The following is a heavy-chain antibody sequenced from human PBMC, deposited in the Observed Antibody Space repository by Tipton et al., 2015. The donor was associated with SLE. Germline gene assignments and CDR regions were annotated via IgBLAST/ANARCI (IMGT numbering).Heavy chain of an antibody. Sequence: TLSLTCAVYGESFSNYYWSWIRQPPGKGLEWIGEINHRRRTTYHPSLKSRVTISIDTSKRQFSLKLGSVTAADTAVYYCAGGRPGTSVPHWGQGTLVIVSS. CDR3: AGGRPGTSVPH. CDR1: GESFSNYY. J-gene: IGHJ4*02. V-gene: IGHV4-34*01. CDR2: INHRRRT. D-gene: IGHD4-17*01.